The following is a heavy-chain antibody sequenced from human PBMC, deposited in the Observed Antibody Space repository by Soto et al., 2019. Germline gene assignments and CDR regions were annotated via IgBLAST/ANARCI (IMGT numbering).Heavy chain of an antibody. J-gene: IGHJ6*02. CDR3: ARAGKYYYGSGSPYYYGMDV. CDR2: ISGYNGNT. Sequence: QVQLVQSGAEVKKPGASVKVSCKASGYTFTSYGVSWVRQAPGQGLEWMGWISGYNGNTNYAQKLQGRVTMTTDTSKSTAYMELMSLRSDDTAVYYCARAGKYYYGSGSPYYYGMDVWGQGITVTVSS. CDR1: GYTFTSYG. V-gene: IGHV1-18*04. D-gene: IGHD3-10*01.